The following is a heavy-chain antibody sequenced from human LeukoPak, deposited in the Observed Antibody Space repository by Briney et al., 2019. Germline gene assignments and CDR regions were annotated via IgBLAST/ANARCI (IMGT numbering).Heavy chain of an antibody. CDR3: ARGVLSSGWNAFDF. Sequence: GGSLRLSCAASGFIFSNYEMNWVRQAPGKGLEWISYISSSGSAKYYADSVKGRFTIYRDNAKNSLYLQMNSLRAEDTAVYYCARGVLSSGWNAFDFWGQGTLVTVSS. D-gene: IGHD6-19*01. CDR1: GFIFSNYE. CDR2: ISSSGSAK. J-gene: IGHJ3*01. V-gene: IGHV3-48*03.